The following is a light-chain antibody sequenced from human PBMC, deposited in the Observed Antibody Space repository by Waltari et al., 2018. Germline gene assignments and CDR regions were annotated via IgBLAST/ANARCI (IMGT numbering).Light chain of an antibody. CDR1: NSNVDILHL. J-gene: IGLJ1*01. V-gene: IGLV2-23*01. CDR2: ETS. CDR3: CSFAGYGIYV. Sequence: QSALTQPASVSGSPGQSITISCTAVNSNVDILHLVSWSQHHPGRNPRLLSYETSQRPPGISKRFSGSKSGNTSPLQISGLQPEDEADYFCCSFAGYGIYVFGSGTQVSVL.